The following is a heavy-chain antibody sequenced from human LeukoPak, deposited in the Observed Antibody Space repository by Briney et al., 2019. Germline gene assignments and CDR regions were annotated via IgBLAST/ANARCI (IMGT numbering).Heavy chain of an antibody. CDR3: ATDGRSSGWYGFDY. Sequence: GGSLRLSCAASGFTFSTYSMNWVRQAPGKGLEWVSSITSPVGRIYYADSLKGRITISRDNAGSTLYLQMNRQRAEDTAVYYCATDGRSSGWYGFDYWGQGILVTVSS. CDR1: GFTFSTYS. J-gene: IGHJ4*02. D-gene: IGHD6-19*01. V-gene: IGHV3-21*01. CDR2: ITSPVGRI.